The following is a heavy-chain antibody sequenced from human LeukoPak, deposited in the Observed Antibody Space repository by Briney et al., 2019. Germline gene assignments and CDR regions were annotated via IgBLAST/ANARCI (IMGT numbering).Heavy chain of an antibody. CDR2: ISGSDTTT. CDR3: AKARKGYFDWLLTY. CDR1: GFTFSSSG. D-gene: IGHD3-9*01. Sequence: GGSLRLSCAASGFTFSSSGMSWVRQAPGKGLEWVSYISGSDTTTHYADSVKGRFTISRDNAKNSLYLQMNSLRAEDTALYYCAKARKGYFDWLLTYWGQGTLVTVPS. J-gene: IGHJ4*02. V-gene: IGHV3-23*01.